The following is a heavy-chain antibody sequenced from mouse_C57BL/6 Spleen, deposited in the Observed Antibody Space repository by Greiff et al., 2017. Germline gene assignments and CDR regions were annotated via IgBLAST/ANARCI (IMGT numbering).Heavy chain of an antibody. CDR2: IDPDTGGT. D-gene: IGHD1-1*01. Sequence: VQLQQSGAELVRPGASVTLSCKASGYTFTDYEMHWVKQTPVHGLEWIGAIDPDTGGTAYNQKFKGKAILTADKSSSTAYMELRSLTSEDSAVYYCTIHSLSYAMDYWGQGTSVTVSS. J-gene: IGHJ4*01. V-gene: IGHV1-15*01. CDR1: GYTFTDYE. CDR3: TIHSLSYAMDY.